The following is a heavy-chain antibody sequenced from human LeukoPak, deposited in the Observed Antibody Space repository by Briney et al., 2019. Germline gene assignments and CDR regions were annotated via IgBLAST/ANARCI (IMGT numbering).Heavy chain of an antibody. CDR2: IWHDASHK. J-gene: IGHJ4*02. CDR1: GFIFSSYA. Sequence: GGSLRLSCAASGFIFSSYAMHWVRQAPGKGLEWVALIWHDASHKFYTDSVKGRLTISRDNSKNTVFLQMNSLTAEDTAVYYCARGIFGSGSYPDHWGQGTLVTVSS. CDR3: ARGIFGSGSYPDH. V-gene: IGHV3-33*01. D-gene: IGHD3-10*01.